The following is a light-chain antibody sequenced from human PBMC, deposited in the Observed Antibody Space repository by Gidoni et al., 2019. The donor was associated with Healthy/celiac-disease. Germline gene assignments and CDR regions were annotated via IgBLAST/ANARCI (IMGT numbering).Light chain of an antibody. V-gene: IGLV1-51*01. J-gene: IGLJ2*01. CDR3: GTWDSSLSAVV. Sequence: QSVLTQPPSVSAAPGQKVTISCSGSSSNIVNNYVSWYQQLPGTAPKLLIYDNNKRPSGIPDRFSGSKSGTSATLGITGLQTGDEADYYCGTWDSSLSAVVFGGGTKLXV. CDR1: SSNIVNNY. CDR2: DNN.